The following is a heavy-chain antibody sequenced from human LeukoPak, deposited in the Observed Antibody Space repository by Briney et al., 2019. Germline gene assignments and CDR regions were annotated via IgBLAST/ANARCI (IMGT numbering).Heavy chain of an antibody. CDR1: GFNFSDKH. CDR2: ISSRGYTI. V-gene: IGHV3-11*01. J-gene: IGHJ4*02. D-gene: IGHD3-10*01. CDR3: ASQEGVRYFDY. Sequence: AGGSLRLSCAASGFNFSDKHMSWVRQAPGKGLEWVSYISSRGYTIYYADSVKGRFTISRDNAKNFLFLQMTSLRAEDTAVYYCASQEGVRYFDYWGQGTLVTVSS.